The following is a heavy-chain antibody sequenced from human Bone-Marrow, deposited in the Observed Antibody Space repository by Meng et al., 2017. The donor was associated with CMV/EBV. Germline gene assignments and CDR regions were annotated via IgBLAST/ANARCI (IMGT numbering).Heavy chain of an antibody. CDR3: AREDVVMAQFAP. J-gene: IGHJ5*02. CDR2: MYHTGST. V-gene: IGHV4-30-4*08. Sequence: SETLSLTCTVSGGSISSSSYYWGWIRQPPGKGLEWIGYMYHTGSTYYNPSLKSRVTISIDTSKNQFSLKVRSVTAADTAVYFCAREDVVMAQFAPWGQGNRV. D-gene: IGHD2-21*01. CDR1: GGSISSSSYY.